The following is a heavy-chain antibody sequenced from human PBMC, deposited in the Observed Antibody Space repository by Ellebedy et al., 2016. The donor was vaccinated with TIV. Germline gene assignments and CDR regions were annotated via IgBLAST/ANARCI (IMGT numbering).Heavy chain of an antibody. CDR1: GFTFGDYA. CDR2: IRSKAYGGTT. V-gene: IGHV3-49*03. Sequence: GGSLRLSCTASGFTFGDYAMSWFRQAPGKGLEWVGFIRSKAYGGTTEYAASVKGRFTISRDDSKSIAYLQMNSLKTDDTAVYYCTRDPSIAAAGRVYFQHWGQGTLVTVSS. J-gene: IGHJ1*01. D-gene: IGHD6-13*01. CDR3: TRDPSIAAAGRVYFQH.